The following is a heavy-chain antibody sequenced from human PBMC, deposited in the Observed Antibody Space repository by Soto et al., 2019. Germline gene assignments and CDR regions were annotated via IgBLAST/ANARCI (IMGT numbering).Heavy chain of an antibody. CDR2: TYYGWNT. V-gene: IGHV4-59*01. D-gene: IGHD3-22*01. CDR3: ARDREYYDSSGLYFDY. J-gene: IGHJ4*02. Sequence: SETLSLTCSVSGGSISEYYWRWIRQPPGKGLEWIGYTYYGWNTNYNPSLKSRVTISVDTSKNQFSLKLISVTAADTAVYYCARDREYYDSSGLYFDYWGQGALVTVSS. CDR1: GGSISEYY.